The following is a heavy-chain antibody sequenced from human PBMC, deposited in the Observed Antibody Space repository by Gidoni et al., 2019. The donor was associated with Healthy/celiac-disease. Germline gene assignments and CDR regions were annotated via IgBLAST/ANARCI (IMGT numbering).Heavy chain of an antibody. CDR3: ARDRLNDFWSGRRSYYYYGMDV. V-gene: IGHV1-18*04. Sequence: QVQLVQSGAEVKKPGASVKVSCKASGYTFTSYGLSWVRQAPGQGLEWMGWISAYNGNTNYAQKLQGRVTMTTDTSTSTAYMELRSLRSDDTAVYYCARDRLNDFWSGRRSYYYYGMDVWGQGTTVTVSS. CDR2: ISAYNGNT. CDR1: GYTFTSYG. J-gene: IGHJ6*02. D-gene: IGHD3-3*01.